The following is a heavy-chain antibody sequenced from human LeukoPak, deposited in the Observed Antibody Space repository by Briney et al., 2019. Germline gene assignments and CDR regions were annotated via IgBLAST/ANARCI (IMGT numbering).Heavy chain of an antibody. CDR2: INHSGST. J-gene: IGHJ6*02. CDR1: GGSFSGYY. V-gene: IGHV4-34*01. Sequence: MASETLSITCAVYGGSFSGYYWSWIRQPPGKGLEWIGEINHSGSTNYNPSLKSRVTISVDTSKNQFSLKLSSVTAADTAVYYCARGFDNWNDGYYYYGMDVWGQGTTVTVSS. CDR3: ARGFDNWNDGYYYYGMDV. D-gene: IGHD1-20*01.